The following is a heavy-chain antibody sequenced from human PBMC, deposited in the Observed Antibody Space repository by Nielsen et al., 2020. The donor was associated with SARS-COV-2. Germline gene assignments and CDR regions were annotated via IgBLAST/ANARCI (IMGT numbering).Heavy chain of an antibody. D-gene: IGHD3-3*01. Sequence: RQAPGKGLEWIGSIYYSGSTYYNPSLKSRVTISVDTSKNQFSLKLSSVTAADTAVYYCARYVKGGSYDFWRGYWAGHVDYWGQGTLVTVSS. V-gene: IGHV4-39*07. CDR2: IYYSGST. CDR3: ARYVKGGSYDFWRGYWAGHVDY. J-gene: IGHJ4*02.